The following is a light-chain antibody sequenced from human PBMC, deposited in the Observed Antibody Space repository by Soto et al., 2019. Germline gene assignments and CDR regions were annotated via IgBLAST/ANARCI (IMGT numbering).Light chain of an antibody. J-gene: IGLJ2*01. CDR1: TSDIGAYEH. CDR3: QSYDSSLSGWGV. V-gene: IGLV2-14*03. Sequence: QSALTQPSSMSGSPGQSITISCTGTTSDIGAYEHVSWYQQRPGRAPKVLIYDVRIRPSEVSNRFSGSKSGDTASLTIAGLQADDEADYYCQSYDSSLSGWGVFGGGTKLTVL. CDR2: DVR.